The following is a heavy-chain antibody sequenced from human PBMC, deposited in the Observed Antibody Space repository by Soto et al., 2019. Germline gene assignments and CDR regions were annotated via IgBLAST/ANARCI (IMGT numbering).Heavy chain of an antibody. Sequence: ASVKVSCKASGYTFTSYGISWVRQAPGQGLEWMGWISAYNGNTNYAQKLQGRVTMTTDTSTSTAYMELRSLRSDDTAVYYCARDRDGLDSGYGGFDYWGQGTLVTVSS. V-gene: IGHV1-18*01. CDR2: ISAYNGNT. D-gene: IGHD5-12*01. CDR1: GYTFTSYG. CDR3: ARDRDGLDSGYGGFDY. J-gene: IGHJ4*02.